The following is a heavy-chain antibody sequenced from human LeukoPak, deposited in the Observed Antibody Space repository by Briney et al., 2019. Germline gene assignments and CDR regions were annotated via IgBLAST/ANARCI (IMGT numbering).Heavy chain of an antibody. D-gene: IGHD3-22*01. V-gene: IGHV4-4*07. CDR1: GGSISSYY. CDR2: IHTSGST. J-gene: IGHJ4*02. CDR3: ARDTYYYDSIGIGPLFDY. Sequence: PSETLSLTCTVSGGSISSYYWSWIRQPAGKGLEWIGRIHTSGSTKYNPSLKSRVTMSVDTSKNQCSLKLRSVTAADTAVYYCARDTYYYDSIGIGPLFDYWGQGTLVTVSS.